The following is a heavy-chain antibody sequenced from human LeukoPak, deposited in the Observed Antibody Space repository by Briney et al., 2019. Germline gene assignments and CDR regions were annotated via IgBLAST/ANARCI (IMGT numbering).Heavy chain of an antibody. Sequence: SETLSLTCAVYGGSFSGYYWSWIRQPPGKGLEWIGEMNHSGSTNYNPSLKSRVTISVDTSKNKFSLKLSSVTAADTAVYYCARGGRRYFDLWGRGTLVTVSS. CDR2: MNHSGST. CDR1: GGSFSGYY. J-gene: IGHJ2*01. V-gene: IGHV4-34*01. CDR3: ARGGRRYFDL.